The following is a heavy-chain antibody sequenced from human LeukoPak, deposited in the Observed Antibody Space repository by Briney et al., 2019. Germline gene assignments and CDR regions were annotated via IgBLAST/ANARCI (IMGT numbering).Heavy chain of an antibody. D-gene: IGHD2-2*01. Sequence: GGSLRLSCAASGFTFSSYGMHWVRQAPGKGLEWVAVISYDGSNKYYADSVKGRFTISRDNSKNTLYLQMNSLRAEDTAVYYCATAKDIVVVPAAPLDYWGQGTLVTVSS. V-gene: IGHV3-30*03. CDR3: ATAKDIVVVPAAPLDY. CDR1: GFTFSSYG. J-gene: IGHJ4*02. CDR2: ISYDGSNK.